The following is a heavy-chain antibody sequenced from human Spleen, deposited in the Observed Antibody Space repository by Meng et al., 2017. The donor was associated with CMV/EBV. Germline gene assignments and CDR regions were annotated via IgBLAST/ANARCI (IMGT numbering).Heavy chain of an antibody. V-gene: IGHV4-34*01. Sequence: LQQWGAGLLKPSETLSLTCAVYGGSFSGYYWSWIRQPPGKGLEWIGEINHSGSTNYNPSLKSRVTISVDTSKNQFSLKLSSVTAADTAVYYCASIAAAGTAIVYWGQGTLVTVSS. D-gene: IGHD6-13*01. CDR2: INHSGST. J-gene: IGHJ4*02. CDR1: GGSFSGYY. CDR3: ASIAAAGTAIVY.